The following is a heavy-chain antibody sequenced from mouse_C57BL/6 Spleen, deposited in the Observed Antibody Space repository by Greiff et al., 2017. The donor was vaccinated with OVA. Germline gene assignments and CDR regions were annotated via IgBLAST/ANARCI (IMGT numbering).Heavy chain of an antibody. D-gene: IGHD2-12*01. CDR2: FYPGSGSI. CDR3: ARHEDRGLPYDGYWYVDV. V-gene: IGHV1-62-2*01. Sequence: QVQLQQSGAELVKPGASVKLSCKASGYTFTEYTIHWVKQRSGLGLEWIGWFYPGSGSIKYNEKFKDKATLTADKSSSTVYMELSRLTSEDSAVYFCARHEDRGLPYDGYWYVDVWGTGTTVTVSS. CDR1: GYTFTEYT. J-gene: IGHJ1*03.